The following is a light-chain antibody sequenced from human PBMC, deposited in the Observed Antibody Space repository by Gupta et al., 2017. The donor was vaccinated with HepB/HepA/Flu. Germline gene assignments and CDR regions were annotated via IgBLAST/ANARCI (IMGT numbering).Light chain of an antibody. V-gene: IGKV1-5*03. J-gene: IGKJ4*01. Sequence: ILVTHSPSTLSASGGDRVTITLRPSLTMDTWMALYQQKPGEAPSLIIYKASILHSGVPSRFSGSGSGEEIIITISSMPADDFATYCCQQYKTYPLTFGGGTVVETK. CDR1: LTMDTW. CDR2: KAS. CDR3: QQYKTYPLT.